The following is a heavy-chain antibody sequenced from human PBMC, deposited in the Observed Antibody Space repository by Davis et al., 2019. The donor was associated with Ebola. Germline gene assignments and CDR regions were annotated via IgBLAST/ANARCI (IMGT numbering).Heavy chain of an antibody. CDR2: INHSGST. V-gene: IGHV4-34*01. D-gene: IGHD3-3*01. CDR3: ARYDWQVGYFDY. J-gene: IGHJ4*02. CDR1: GGSFSGYY. Sequence: MPSETLSLTCAVYGGSFSGYYWSWIRQPPGKGLEWIGEINHSGSTNYNPSLKSRVTISVDTSKNQFSLKLSSVTAADTAVYYCARYDWQVGYFDYWGQGTLVTVSS.